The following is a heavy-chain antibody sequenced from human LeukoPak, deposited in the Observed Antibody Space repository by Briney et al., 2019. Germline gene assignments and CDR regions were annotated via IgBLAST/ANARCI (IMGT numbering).Heavy chain of an antibody. D-gene: IGHD5-18*01. V-gene: IGHV4-59*01. J-gene: IGHJ4*02. CDR1: GGSISSYY. CDR2: IYYSGST. CDR3: ARGGYRLFDY. Sequence: PSETLSLTCTVSGGSISSYYWSWIQQPPGKGLEWIGYIYYSGSTNYNPSLKSRVTISVDTSKNQFSLKLSSVTAADTAVYYCARGGYRLFDYWGQGTLVTVSS.